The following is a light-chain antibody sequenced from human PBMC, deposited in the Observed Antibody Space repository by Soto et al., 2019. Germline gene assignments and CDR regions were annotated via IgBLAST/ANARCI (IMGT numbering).Light chain of an antibody. CDR1: SSDVGGYNY. J-gene: IGLJ1*01. CDR2: DVS. CDR3: SSYTSSSLLV. V-gene: IGLV2-14*01. Sequence: QSALTQPASVSGSPGQSITISCTRTSSDVGGYNYVSWYQQHPGKAPKLMIYDVSNRPSGVSNRFSGSKSGNTASLTISGLQAEDEADYYCSSYTSSSLLVFGTGTKVTVL.